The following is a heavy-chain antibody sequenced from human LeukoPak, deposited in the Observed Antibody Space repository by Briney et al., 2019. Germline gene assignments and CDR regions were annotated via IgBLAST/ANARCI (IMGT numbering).Heavy chain of an antibody. J-gene: IGHJ4*02. Sequence: GGSLRLSCAASGFTFSSYWMSWVRQTPGKGLEWVALISFDGSQKYYADSVKGRFTISRDNAKNSLYLQMNSLRAEDTAVYYCARDKMVRGVIKPYWGQGTLITVSS. CDR2: ISFDGSQK. V-gene: IGHV3-7*01. D-gene: IGHD3-10*01. CDR1: GFTFSSYW. CDR3: ARDKMVRGVIKPY.